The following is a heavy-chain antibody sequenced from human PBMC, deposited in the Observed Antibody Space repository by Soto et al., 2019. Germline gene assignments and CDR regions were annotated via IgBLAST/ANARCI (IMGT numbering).Heavy chain of an antibody. D-gene: IGHD3-3*01. Sequence: GASVKVSCKASGGTFSSYAISWVRQAPGQGLEWMGGIIPIFGTANYAQKLQGRVTITADESTSTAYMELSSLRSEDTAVYYGARAPETPSILGVALPYFFDYWGQGALVPVSS. V-gene: IGHV1-69*13. CDR2: IIPIFGTA. CDR1: GGTFSSYA. CDR3: ARAPETPSILGVALPYFFDY. J-gene: IGHJ4*02.